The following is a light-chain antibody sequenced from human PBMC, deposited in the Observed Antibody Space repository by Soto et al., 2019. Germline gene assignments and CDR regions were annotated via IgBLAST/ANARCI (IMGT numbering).Light chain of an antibody. CDR2: DAS. CDR1: QTIHSF. Sequence: DIQMTQSPSTLSASVGDRVTITCRASQTIHSFLAWYQQKAGKAPKLLIYDASNLESGVPSRFSGSGSGTEYTLTVSSLQPDDFATLYCQQFHSFPWTFGQGTKVEI. V-gene: IGKV1-5*01. J-gene: IGKJ1*01. CDR3: QQFHSFPWT.